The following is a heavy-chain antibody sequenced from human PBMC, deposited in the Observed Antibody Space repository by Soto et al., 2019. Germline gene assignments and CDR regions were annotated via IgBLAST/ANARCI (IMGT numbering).Heavy chain of an antibody. CDR2: IYNSRST. CDR1: GGSISGYY. CDR3: ARGSHLDD. J-gene: IGHJ4*02. Sequence: PSETLSLTCTVSGGSISGYYCTWIRQPPGKGLEWIGYIYNSRSTNYNPSLKSRVTISGDTSKNQFSLRLSSVTAADTAVYYCARGSHLDDWDKGALVTVSS. V-gene: IGHV4-59*01.